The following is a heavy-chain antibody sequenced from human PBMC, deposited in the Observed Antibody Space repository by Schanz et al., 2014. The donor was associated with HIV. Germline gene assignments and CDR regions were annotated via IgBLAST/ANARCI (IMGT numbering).Heavy chain of an antibody. CDR3: ARVPKHYYGSGSYYPFDY. CDR2: MNPDSGKT. D-gene: IGHD3-10*01. CDR1: GYTFSNYA. V-gene: IGHV1-8*02. J-gene: IGHJ4*02. Sequence: QVQLVQSGPEVKKPGASVTVSCKASGYTFSNYAINWVRQAAGQGLEWMGWMNPDSGKTVYAQKFQGRVTMTRNTSVDTVYMELRSLRSEDTAVYFCARVPKHYYGSGSYYPFDYWGQGTLVTVSS.